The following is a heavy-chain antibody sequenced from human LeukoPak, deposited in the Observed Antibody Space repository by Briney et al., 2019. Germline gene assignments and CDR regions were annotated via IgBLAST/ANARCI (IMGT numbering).Heavy chain of an antibody. D-gene: IGHD5-24*01. CDR1: GGTFSSYT. V-gene: IGHV1-69*06. CDR2: FIPIFGTA. Sequence: SVKSSRKGSGGTFSSYTISWVREAPGQGREWVGGFIPIFGTANHAQKIHGRVTITADKSTSTSYMEMRGLRPEDTAVYYCATTGERWLQPVDYWGQGTLVTVSS. CDR3: ATTGERWLQPVDY. J-gene: IGHJ4*02.